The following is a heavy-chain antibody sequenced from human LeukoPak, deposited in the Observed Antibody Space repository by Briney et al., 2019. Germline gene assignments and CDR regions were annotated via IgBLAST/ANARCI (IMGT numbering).Heavy chain of an antibody. V-gene: IGHV3-53*01. D-gene: IGHD3-9*01. J-gene: IGHJ5*02. Sequence: GGSLRLSXAASGFTVSRNYMSWVRQAPGKGLECVSVIYSGDSTYYADSVKGRFTISRDNSKNTLYLQMNSLRAEDTAVYYCARVSNFDWLLSRNWFDPWGQGTLVTVSS. CDR2: IYSGDST. CDR1: GFTVSRNY. CDR3: ARVSNFDWLLSRNWFDP.